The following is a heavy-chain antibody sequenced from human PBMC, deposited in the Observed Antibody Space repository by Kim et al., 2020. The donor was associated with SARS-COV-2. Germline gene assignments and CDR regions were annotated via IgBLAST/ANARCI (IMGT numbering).Heavy chain of an antibody. CDR3: AKGMRIDSSGYYYYYYGMDV. Sequence: GGSLRLSCAASGFTFSSYAMSWVRQAPGKGLECVSAISGSGGSTYYADSVKGRFTISRDNSKNTLYLQMNSLRAEDTAVYYCAKGMRIDSSGYYYYYYGMDVWGQGTTVTVSS. CDR1: GFTFSSYA. D-gene: IGHD3-22*01. V-gene: IGHV3-23*01. J-gene: IGHJ6*02. CDR2: ISGSGGST.